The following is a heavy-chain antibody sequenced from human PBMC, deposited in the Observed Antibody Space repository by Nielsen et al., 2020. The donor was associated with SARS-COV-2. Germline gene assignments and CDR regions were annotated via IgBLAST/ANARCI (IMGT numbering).Heavy chain of an antibody. CDR1: GYSFTSYW. V-gene: IGHV5-51*01. D-gene: IGHD2-15*01. Sequence: GESLKISCKGSGYSFTSYWIGWVRQMPGKGLEWMGIIYPGDSDTRYSPSLQGQVTISADKSISTAYLQWSSLKASDTAMYYCARGGVVVVAATAFGFDYWGQGTLVTVSS. J-gene: IGHJ4*02. CDR3: ARGGVVVVAATAFGFDY. CDR2: IYPGDSDT.